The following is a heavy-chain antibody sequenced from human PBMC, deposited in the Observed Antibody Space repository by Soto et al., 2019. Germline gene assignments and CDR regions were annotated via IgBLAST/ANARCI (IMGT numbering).Heavy chain of an antibody. CDR3: ARSSYGYPLVQLSFDY. CDR1: GYTFTSYA. Sequence: GASVKVSCKASGYTFTSYAMHWVRQAPGQRLEWMGWINAGNGNTKYSQKFQGRVTITRDTSASTAYMELSSLRSEDTAVYYCARSSYGYPLVQLSFDYWGQGTLVTVSS. CDR2: INAGNGNT. D-gene: IGHD5-18*01. J-gene: IGHJ4*02. V-gene: IGHV1-3*01.